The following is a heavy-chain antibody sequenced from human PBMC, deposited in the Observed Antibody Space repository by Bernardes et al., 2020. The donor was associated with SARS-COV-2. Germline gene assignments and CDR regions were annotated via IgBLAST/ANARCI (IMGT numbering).Heavy chain of an antibody. Sequence: SETLSLTCAVYGGSLSGSYWNWIRQPPGQGLEWIGEINYSGSTNYNPSLKSRVTISVDTSKNQFSLKLTSVTAADTAVYYCVRAVWSIWYFDLWGRGTLVTVSS. J-gene: IGHJ2*01. CDR1: GGSLSGSY. CDR3: VRAVWSIWYFDL. D-gene: IGHD3-3*02. V-gene: IGHV4-34*01. CDR2: INYSGST.